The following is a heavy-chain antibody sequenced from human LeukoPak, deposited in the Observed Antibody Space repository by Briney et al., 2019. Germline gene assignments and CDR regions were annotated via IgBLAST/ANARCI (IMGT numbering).Heavy chain of an antibody. V-gene: IGHV3-21*06. CDR1: GFNFYIYT. D-gene: IGHD3-3*01. CDR2: ISGDSSEI. J-gene: IGHJ6*03. Sequence: GGSLRLSCAASGFNFYIYTLNWVRQAPGKGPEWVSSISGDSSEIFYRDSLKGRFTISRDNAKNSLYLQVDSLRAEDTAVYYCARDYDRYYMDVWGKGTTVTVSS. CDR3: ARDYDRYYMDV.